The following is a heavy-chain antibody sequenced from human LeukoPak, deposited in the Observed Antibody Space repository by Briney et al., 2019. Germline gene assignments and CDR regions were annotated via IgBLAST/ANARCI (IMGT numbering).Heavy chain of an antibody. CDR2: IWYDGSNK. V-gene: IGHV3-30*02. Sequence: GGSLRLSCAASGFIFSSYGMHWVRQAPGKGLEWVAVIWYDGSNKYYADSVKGRFTISRDNSKNTLYLQMNSLRAEDTAVYYCAKAHSSGWYYFDYWGQGTLVTVSS. CDR1: GFIFSSYG. CDR3: AKAHSSGWYYFDY. J-gene: IGHJ4*02. D-gene: IGHD6-19*01.